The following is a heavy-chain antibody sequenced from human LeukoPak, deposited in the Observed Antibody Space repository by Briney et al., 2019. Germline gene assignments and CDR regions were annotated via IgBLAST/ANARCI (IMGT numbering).Heavy chain of an antibody. J-gene: IGHJ4*02. D-gene: IGHD6-19*01. V-gene: IGHV4-59*08. CDR3: AAPGRAYSSGWYYFDY. Sequence: SETLSLTCTVSGGSTSSYYWSWIRQPPGKGLEWIGYIYYSGSTNYNPSLKSRVTISVDTSKNQFSLKLSSVTAADTAVYYCAAPGRAYSSGWYYFDYWGQGTLVTVSS. CDR1: GGSTSSYY. CDR2: IYYSGST.